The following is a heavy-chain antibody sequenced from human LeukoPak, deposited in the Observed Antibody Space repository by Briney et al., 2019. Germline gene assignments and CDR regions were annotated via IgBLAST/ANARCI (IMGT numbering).Heavy chain of an antibody. D-gene: IGHD6-19*01. CDR3: ARDQGLLVVAGRFGY. Sequence: GGSLRLSCAASGFTFSSYSTNWVRPAPGKGLEWVSSISSSNSYIYNADSVKGRFTISRDNAKNSLYLQMNSLRAEDTAVYYCARDQGLLVVAGRFGYWGQGTLVTVSS. CDR2: ISSSNSYI. CDR1: GFTFSSYS. J-gene: IGHJ4*02. V-gene: IGHV3-21*01.